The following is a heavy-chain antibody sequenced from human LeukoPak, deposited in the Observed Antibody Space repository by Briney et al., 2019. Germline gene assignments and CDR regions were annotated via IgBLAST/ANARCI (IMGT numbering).Heavy chain of an antibody. J-gene: IGHJ6*02. CDR2: ISGSGGST. V-gene: IGHV3-23*01. Sequence: GGSLRLSCAASGFTFSSYAMSWVRQAPGKGLEWVSAISGSGGSTYYADSVKGRSTISRDNAKNSLYLQMSSLRDEDTAVYYCARANGMDVWGQGTTVTVSS. CDR1: GFTFSSYA. CDR3: ARANGMDV.